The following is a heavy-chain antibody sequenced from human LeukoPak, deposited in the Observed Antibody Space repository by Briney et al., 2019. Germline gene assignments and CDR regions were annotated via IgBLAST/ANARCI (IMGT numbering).Heavy chain of an antibody. CDR2: IYYSGST. D-gene: IGHD6-19*01. CDR3: ARDSSGWYRWFDP. CDR1: GGSISSSSYY. J-gene: IGHJ5*02. Sequence: SETLSLTCTVFGGSISSSSYYWGWIRQPPGKGLEWIGSIYYSGSTYYNPSLKSRVTISVDTSKNQFSLKLSSVTAADTAVYYCARDSSGWYRWFDPWGQGTLVTVSS. V-gene: IGHV4-39*07.